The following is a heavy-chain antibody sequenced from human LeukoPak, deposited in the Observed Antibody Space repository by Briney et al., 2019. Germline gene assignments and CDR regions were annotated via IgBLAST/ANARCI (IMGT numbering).Heavy chain of an antibody. D-gene: IGHD4-11*01. J-gene: IGHJ5*02. CDR1: GHTLNDIS. Sequence: ASVKVSCKISGHTLNDISVHWVRQPPGKGLEWMGGVDPDDGQRVYAQRFQGRVTMTEDTSTNTAYMELSRLRSEDTAVYFCAAVSGHYTLLDAWGQGALVTVST. CDR2: VDPDDGQR. V-gene: IGHV1-24*01. CDR3: AAVSGHYTLLDA.